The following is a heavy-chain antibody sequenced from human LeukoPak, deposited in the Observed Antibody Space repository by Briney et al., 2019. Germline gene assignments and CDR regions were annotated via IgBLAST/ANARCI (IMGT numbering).Heavy chain of an antibody. V-gene: IGHV4-59*01. D-gene: IGHD4-17*01. Sequence: SETLSLTCTVSGGSISSYYWSWIRQPPGKGLEWIGYIYYSGSTNYNPSLKSRVTISVDTSKNQFSLKLSSVTAADTAVYYCARERYGDYSDYWGQGTLVTVSS. J-gene: IGHJ4*02. CDR1: GGSISSYY. CDR2: IYYSGST. CDR3: ARERYGDYSDY.